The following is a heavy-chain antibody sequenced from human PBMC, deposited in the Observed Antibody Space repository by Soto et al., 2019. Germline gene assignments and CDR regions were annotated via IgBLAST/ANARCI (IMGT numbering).Heavy chain of an antibody. CDR1: GGSISSSNW. V-gene: IGHV4-4*02. Sequence: QVQLQESGPGLVKPSGTLSLTCAVSGGSISSSNWWSWVRQPPGKGLEWIGEIYHSGSTNYNPSLKSRVTISVDKSKNQFSLKLSSVTAADTAVYYCARADGDYQRDYYYYGMDVWGQGTTVTVSS. D-gene: IGHD4-17*01. CDR3: ARADGDYQRDYYYYGMDV. CDR2: IYHSGST. J-gene: IGHJ6*02.